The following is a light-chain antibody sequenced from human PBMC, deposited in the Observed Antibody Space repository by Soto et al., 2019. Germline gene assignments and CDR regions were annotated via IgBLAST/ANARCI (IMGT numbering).Light chain of an antibody. J-gene: IGKJ1*01. Sequence: EIVLTQSRGTLSLSPGERAALSCRASQRVSSSYVAWYQQKPGQSPRLLIYGASSRATGIPDRFRGSGSGTDFSLTISRLEPEDFAVYYCQQYGSSPLTFGQGTKVEIK. V-gene: IGKV3-20*01. CDR1: QRVSSSY. CDR3: QQYGSSPLT. CDR2: GAS.